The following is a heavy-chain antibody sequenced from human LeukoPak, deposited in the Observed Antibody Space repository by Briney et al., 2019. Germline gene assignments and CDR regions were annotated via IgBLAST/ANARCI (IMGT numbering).Heavy chain of an antibody. CDR2: INTDGTVT. CDR1: GFTFSKYW. V-gene: IGHV3-74*01. CDR3: ATKQWLAPPPDS. Sequence: GGSLRLSCAASGFTFSKYWMLWVRQAPGKGLESVSRINTDGTVTTYADSVKGRFTVSRDNADNTMFLQMNSVRDGDTAVYYCATKQWLAPPPDSWGQGTPVTVSS. J-gene: IGHJ4*02. D-gene: IGHD6-19*01.